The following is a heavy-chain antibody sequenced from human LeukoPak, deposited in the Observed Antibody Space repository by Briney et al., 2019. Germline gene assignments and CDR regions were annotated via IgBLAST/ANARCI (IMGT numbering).Heavy chain of an antibody. CDR1: GITFKNYN. D-gene: IGHD3-10*01. CDR2: ISSGSSTI. V-gene: IGHV3-48*04. Sequence: GGSLRLSCAASGITFKNYNMNWVRQAPGKGLEWLSYISSGSSTIYYADSVKGRFTISRDNAKNSLYLQLNSLRAEDTAVYYCARDGGSGSYYNGFDYWGQGTLVTVSS. CDR3: ARDGGSGSYYNGFDY. J-gene: IGHJ4*02.